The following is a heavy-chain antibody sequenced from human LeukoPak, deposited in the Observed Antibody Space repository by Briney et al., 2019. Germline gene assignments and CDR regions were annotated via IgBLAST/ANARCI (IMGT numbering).Heavy chain of an antibody. V-gene: IGHV3-23*01. D-gene: IGHD1-26*01. CDR2: ISGSGGST. CDR1: GFTFSSYA. CDR3: AKDPHRIVGATTVDY. Sequence: PGASLRLSCAASGFTFSSYAMSWVRQAPGKGLEWVSAISGSGGSTYYAGSVKGRFTISRDNSKNTLYLQMNSLRAEDTAVYYCAKDPHRIVGATTVDYWGQGTLVTVSS. J-gene: IGHJ4*02.